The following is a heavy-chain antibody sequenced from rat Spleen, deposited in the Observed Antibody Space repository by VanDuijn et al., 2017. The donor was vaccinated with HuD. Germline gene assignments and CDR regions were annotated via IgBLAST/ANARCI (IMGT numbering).Heavy chain of an antibody. V-gene: IGHV5-20*01. D-gene: IGHD3-3*01. CDR1: GFTFSNYD. J-gene: IGHJ2*01. Sequence: EVQLVESGGGLVQPGRSMKLSCAASGFTFSNYDMAWVRQAPTKGLEWVASISYDGSSTYYRDSVKGRFTISRDNAKSTLYLQMDSLRSEDTATYYCTTYSAPDYWGQGVMVTVSS. CDR2: ISYDGSST. CDR3: TTYSAPDY.